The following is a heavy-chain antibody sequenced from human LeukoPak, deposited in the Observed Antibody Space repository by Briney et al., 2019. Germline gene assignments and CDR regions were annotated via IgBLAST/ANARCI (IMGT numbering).Heavy chain of an antibody. V-gene: IGHV1-46*01. Sequence: ASVKVSFKASGNSITRHWMHWMRQAPGQGLEWMGIINPTGDSTSCAQKFQGRVTMTRDTSTSTVYMELSSLRFEDTAVYYCATDNSVTNSWWFDPWGQGTLVTVSS. CDR3: ATDNSVTNSWWFDP. CDR1: GNSITRHW. D-gene: IGHD2/OR15-2a*01. J-gene: IGHJ5*02. CDR2: INPTGDST.